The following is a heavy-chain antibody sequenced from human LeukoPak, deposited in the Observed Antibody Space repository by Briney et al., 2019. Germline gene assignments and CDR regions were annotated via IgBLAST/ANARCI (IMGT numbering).Heavy chain of an antibody. CDR1: GGSISGYH. CDR3: AKKTHCSGGRCYGENWFDP. D-gene: IGHD2-15*01. Sequence: PSETLSLTCTVTGGSISGYHWNWIRQSPGKGLEWISNIFHTGNTDYNPSLKSRVTISINTSKNEISLILRSVTAADTAVYYCAKKTHCSGGRCYGENWFDPWGQGILVTVSS. CDR2: IFHTGNT. J-gene: IGHJ5*02. V-gene: IGHV4-59*08.